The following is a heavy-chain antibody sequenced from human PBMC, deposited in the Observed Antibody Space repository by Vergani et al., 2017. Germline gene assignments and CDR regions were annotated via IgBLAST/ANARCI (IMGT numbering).Heavy chain of an antibody. J-gene: IGHJ4*02. V-gene: IGHV3-49*04. CDR2: IRSKAYGGTT. CDR1: GFTFGDYA. D-gene: IGHD3-9*01. CDR3: TTPTKWELRYYFDY. Sequence: ESGGGLVQPGRSLRLSCTASGFTFGDYAMSWVRQAPGKGLEWVGFIRSKAYGGTTEYAASVKGRFTISRDDSKSIAYLQMNSLKTEDTAVYYCTTPTKWELRYYFDYWGQGTLVTVSS.